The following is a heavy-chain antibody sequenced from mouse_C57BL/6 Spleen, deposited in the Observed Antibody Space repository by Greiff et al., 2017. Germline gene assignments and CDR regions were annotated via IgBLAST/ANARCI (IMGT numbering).Heavy chain of an antibody. CDR3: GRAMDYDGPFAY. J-gene: IGHJ3*01. CDR2: INPSTGGT. V-gene: IGHV1-42*01. D-gene: IGHD2-4*01. CDR1: GYSFTGYY. Sequence: DVQLQESGPELVKPGASVKISCKASGYSFTGYYMNWVKQSPEKSLEWIGEINPSTGGTTYNQKFKAKATLTVDKSASTAYMQLTSLTSADSAVYYCGRAMDYDGPFAYWGQGTLVTVSA.